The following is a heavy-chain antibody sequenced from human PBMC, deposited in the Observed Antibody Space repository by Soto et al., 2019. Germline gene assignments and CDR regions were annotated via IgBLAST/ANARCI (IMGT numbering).Heavy chain of an antibody. J-gene: IGHJ4*02. V-gene: IGHV4-61*08. Sequence: KSSETLSLTCAVSGGSVSSDDYYWSWIRQPPGKGLQWIGYVHLSGSTNYIPSLKSRVTISVDRSKNQFSLKLSSVTAADTAVYYCARVPDYWGQGTLVTVSS. CDR1: GGSVSSDDYY. CDR3: ARVPDY. CDR2: VHLSGST.